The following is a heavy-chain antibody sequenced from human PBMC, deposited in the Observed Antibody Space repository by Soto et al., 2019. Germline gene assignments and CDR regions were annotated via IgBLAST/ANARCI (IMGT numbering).Heavy chain of an antibody. CDR1: GYSISSGYH. CDR3: ARQDRVVAEGRWFDP. V-gene: IGHV4-38-2*02. J-gene: IGHJ5*02. CDR2: VHYSGNT. Sequence: SETLSLTCTVSGYSISSGYHWAWIRQPPGKGLEWLGSVHYSGNTYYNPSLKSRLTMSVDKSKNQFSLNLSSVTAADTAVYYCARQDRVVAEGRWFDPWGQGTLVTVSS. D-gene: IGHD2-15*01.